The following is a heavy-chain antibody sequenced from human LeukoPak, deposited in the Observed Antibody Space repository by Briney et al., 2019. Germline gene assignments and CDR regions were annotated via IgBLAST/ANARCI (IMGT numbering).Heavy chain of an antibody. J-gene: IGHJ4*02. Sequence: GESLKISCNGSGYSFTSYWIGWVRQMPGKGLEWMGIIYPGDSDTRYSPSFQGQVTISADKSISTAYLQWSSLKASDTAMYYCARLGYDSSGYYQYYFDYWGQGTLVTVSS. D-gene: IGHD3-22*01. CDR3: ARLGYDSSGYYQYYFDY. CDR2: IYPGDSDT. V-gene: IGHV5-51*01. CDR1: GYSFTSYW.